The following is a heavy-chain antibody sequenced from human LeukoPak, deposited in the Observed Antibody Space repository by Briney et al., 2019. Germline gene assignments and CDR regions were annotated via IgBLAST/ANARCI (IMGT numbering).Heavy chain of an antibody. J-gene: IGHJ4*02. CDR3: ARQQWLDGAYYFDY. CDR1: GFTFSTYN. D-gene: IGHD6-19*01. V-gene: IGHV3-21*01. Sequence: GGSLRLSCAASGFTFSTYNMNWVRQAPGKGLEWVSSITSSSSYTFYADSVKGRFTISRDNAKSSLYLQMNSLRAGDTAIYYCARQQWLDGAYYFDYWGQGTLVTVSS. CDR2: ITSSSSYT.